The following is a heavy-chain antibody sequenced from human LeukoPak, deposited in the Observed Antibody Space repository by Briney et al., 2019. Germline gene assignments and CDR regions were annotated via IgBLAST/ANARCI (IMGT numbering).Heavy chain of an antibody. D-gene: IGHD3-22*01. V-gene: IGHV3-30*02. CDR2: IRFDGSNK. CDR3: ARDYYDSSGHDY. Sequence: GGSLRLSCAASRFTFSSYAMSWVRQAPGKGLEWVAFIRFDGSNKYYADSVKGRFTISRDNAKNSLYLQMNSLRAEDTAVYYCARDYYDSSGHDYWGQGTLVTVSS. CDR1: RFTFSSYA. J-gene: IGHJ4*02.